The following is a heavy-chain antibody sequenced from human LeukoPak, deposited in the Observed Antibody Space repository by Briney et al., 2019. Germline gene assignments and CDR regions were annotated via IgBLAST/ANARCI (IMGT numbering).Heavy chain of an antibody. V-gene: IGHV4-61*02. D-gene: IGHD3-10*01. J-gene: IGHJ5*02. CDR2: SYIRGST. CDR1: GASISSGSYY. Sequence: SQTLSLICTVSGASISSGSYYWRWLGQPDGRGREWIGRSYIRGSTNYNPSRKSRVTISVDTSKKQFSLKRNYIAAADTAVYYCARIGYGSGSPTNLWGQGTLVTVSS. CDR3: ARIGYGSGSPTNL.